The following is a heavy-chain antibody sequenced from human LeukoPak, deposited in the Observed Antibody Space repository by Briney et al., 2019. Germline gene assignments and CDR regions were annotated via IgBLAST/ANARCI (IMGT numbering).Heavy chain of an antibody. CDR3: AREAPGNNWFDP. CDR1: GGSISSYY. J-gene: IGHJ5*02. V-gene: IGHV4-59*01. Sequence: SETLSLTCTVSGGSISSYYWSWIRQPPGKGLEWIGYIYYSGSTNYNPSLKSRVTISVDTSKNQFSLKLSPVTAADTAVYYCAREAPGNNWFDPWGQGTLVTVSS. CDR2: IYYSGST. D-gene: IGHD3-10*01.